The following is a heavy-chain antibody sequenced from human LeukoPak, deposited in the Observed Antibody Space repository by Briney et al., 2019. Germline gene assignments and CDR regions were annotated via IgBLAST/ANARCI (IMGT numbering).Heavy chain of an antibody. CDR1: GDSISSYY. CDR2: IYYSGST. Sequence: SETLSLTCTVSGDSISSYYWSWIRQPPGKGLEWIGYIYYSGSTNYNPSLKSRVTISVDTSKNQFSLKLSSVTAADTAVYYCARREYYFDYRGQGTLVTVSS. J-gene: IGHJ4*02. CDR3: ARREYYFDY. D-gene: IGHD3-10*01. V-gene: IGHV4-59*08.